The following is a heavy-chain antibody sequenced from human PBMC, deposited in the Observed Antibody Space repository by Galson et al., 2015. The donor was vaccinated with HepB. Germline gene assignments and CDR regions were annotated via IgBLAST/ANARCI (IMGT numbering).Heavy chain of an antibody. V-gene: IGHV4-59*01. Sequence: ETLSLTCTVSGGSISSYYWSWIRQPPGKGLEWIGYIYYSGTTNYNPSFKSRVTISVDTSKNQFSLKLSSVTAADTAVYSCARGLRRGGYCSSTSCYVPLGYWGQGTLVTVSS. D-gene: IGHD2-2*01. CDR3: ARGLRRGGYCSSTSCYVPLGY. CDR2: IYYSGTT. CDR1: GGSISSYY. J-gene: IGHJ4*02.